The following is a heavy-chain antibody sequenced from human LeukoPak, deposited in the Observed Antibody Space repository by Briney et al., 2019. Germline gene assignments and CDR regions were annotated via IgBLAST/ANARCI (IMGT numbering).Heavy chain of an antibody. CDR3: AREWDCSGGICFPRGFDF. CDR2: ISPNNGGT. Sequence: ASVKVSCKASGYTFTGYYVHWVRQAPGQGLEWMGWISPNNGGTSYAQNFRDRVTMTTDTSINTAYMELSGLTSDDTAVYYCAREWDCSGGICFPRGFDFWGQGPLVTVST. V-gene: IGHV1-2*02. CDR1: GYTFTGYY. D-gene: IGHD2-15*01. J-gene: IGHJ4*02.